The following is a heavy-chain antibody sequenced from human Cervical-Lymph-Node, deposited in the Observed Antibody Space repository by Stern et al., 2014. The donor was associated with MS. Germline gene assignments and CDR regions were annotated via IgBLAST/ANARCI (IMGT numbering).Heavy chain of an antibody. V-gene: IGHV3-33*01. Sequence: VQLVESGGGVVQPGRSLRLSCAASGFTFSSYGMHWVRQAPGKGLAWVAVIWYDGSNKYYADSVKGRFTISRDNSKNTLYLQMNSLRAEDTAVYYCARDSGYCSSTSCYADNWFDPWGQGTLVTVSS. J-gene: IGHJ5*02. D-gene: IGHD2-2*03. CDR3: ARDSGYCSSTSCYADNWFDP. CDR1: GFTFSSYG. CDR2: IWYDGSNK.